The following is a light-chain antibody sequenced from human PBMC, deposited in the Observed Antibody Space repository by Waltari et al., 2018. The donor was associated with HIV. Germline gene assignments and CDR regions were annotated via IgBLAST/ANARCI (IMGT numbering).Light chain of an antibody. CDR1: QGVRTS. Sequence: AIQLTQSPSSLSASIGDRVTITCRASQGVRTSLAWYQQKPGRPPKLLIYDASTLESGVPSRFSGRLSGTDFNLTISHLHPEYSATYYCQQFRSYPRTFGQGATLEIK. CDR2: DAS. CDR3: QQFRSYPRT. V-gene: IGKV1-13*02. J-gene: IGKJ2*01.